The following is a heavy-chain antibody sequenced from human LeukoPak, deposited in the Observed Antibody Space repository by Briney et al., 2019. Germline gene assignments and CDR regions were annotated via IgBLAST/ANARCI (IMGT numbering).Heavy chain of an antibody. V-gene: IGHV1-2*02. J-gene: IGHJ4*02. CDR3: ARNIAVAATGGY. D-gene: IGHD6-19*01. CDR1: GYTFTGYY. Sequence: ASVKVSCKASGYTFTGYYMHWVRQAPGQGLEWMGWINPNSGGTNYAQKFQGRVTMTRDTSISTAYMELSRLRSDDTAVYYCARNIAVAATGGYWGQGTLVTVSS. CDR2: INPNSGGT.